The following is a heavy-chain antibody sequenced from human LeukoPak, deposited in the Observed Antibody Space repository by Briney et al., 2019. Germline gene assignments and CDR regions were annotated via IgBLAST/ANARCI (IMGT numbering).Heavy chain of an antibody. D-gene: IGHD6-19*01. CDR3: ARGGEWLDPERTPVDY. CDR1: GFTFSSYA. CDR2: ISYDGSKK. J-gene: IGHJ4*02. V-gene: IGHV3-30-3*01. Sequence: GGSLRLSCAASGFTFSSYAMHWVRQAPGKGLEGVAVISYDGSKKYYADSVKGRFTISRDNSKNTLYLQMNSLRAEDTAVYYCARGGEWLDPERTPVDYWGQGTLVTVSS.